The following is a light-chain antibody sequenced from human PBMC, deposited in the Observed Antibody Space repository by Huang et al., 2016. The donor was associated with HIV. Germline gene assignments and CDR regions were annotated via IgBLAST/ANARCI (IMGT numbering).Light chain of an antibody. V-gene: IGKV1-NL1*01. CDR3: QQYYTIRA. CDR1: RDISNS. CDR2: AAS. J-gene: IGKJ1*01. Sequence: DIQMTQSPSSLSASVGDRVTITCRASRDISNSLAWYQQKPGKAPKLLLYAASTLESGVPARFSGSGSGTDYTLTISSLQPEDFATYYCQQYYTIRAFGQGTKVEIK.